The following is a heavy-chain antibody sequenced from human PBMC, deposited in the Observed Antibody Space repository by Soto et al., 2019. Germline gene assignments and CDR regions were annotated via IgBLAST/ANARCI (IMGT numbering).Heavy chain of an antibody. CDR2: ICTAGDT. Sequence: GGSLRRSCAVSGFTFISYDMHWVRQVTGKGLEWVSAICTAGDTYYPGSVKGRFTISRDNSTNTLYLQMNSLRAEDTAVYYCAKDAILYRSGWYYFDYWAREPWSPAPQ. D-gene: IGHD6-19*01. CDR3: AKDAILYRSGWYYFDY. CDR1: GFTFISYD. J-gene: IGHJ4*02. V-gene: IGHV3-13*01.